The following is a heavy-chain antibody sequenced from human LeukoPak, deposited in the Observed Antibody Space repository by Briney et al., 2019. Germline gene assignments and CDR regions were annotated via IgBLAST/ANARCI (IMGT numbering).Heavy chain of an antibody. J-gene: IGHJ3*02. CDR2: ISSSGSTI. D-gene: IGHD3-10*01. Sequence: PGGSLRLSCAASGFTFSSYSMNWVRQAPGKGLEWVSYISSSGSTIYYADSVKGRFTISRDNAKNSLYLQMNSLRAEDTAVYYCARLFGELPDDAFDIWGQGTMVTVSS. CDR1: GFTFSSYS. CDR3: ARLFGELPDDAFDI. V-gene: IGHV3-48*04.